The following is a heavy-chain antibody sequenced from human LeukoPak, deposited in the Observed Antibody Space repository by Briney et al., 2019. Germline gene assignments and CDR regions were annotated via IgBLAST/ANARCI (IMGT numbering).Heavy chain of an antibody. J-gene: IGHJ4*02. D-gene: IGHD3-22*01. CDR2: INSDGSST. CDR3: ARVVSYDSSGPYY. CDR1: GFTFSSYW. V-gene: IGHV3-74*01. Sequence: PGGSLRLPCAASGFTFSSYWIYWVRQAPGKGLVWVSRINSDGSSTSYADSVKGRFTISRDNAKNTLYLQMNSLRAEDTAVYYCARVVSYDSSGPYYWGQGTLVTVSS.